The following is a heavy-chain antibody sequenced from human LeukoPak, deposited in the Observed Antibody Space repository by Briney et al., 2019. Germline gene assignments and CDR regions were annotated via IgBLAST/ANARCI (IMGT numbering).Heavy chain of an antibody. CDR3: ARTHYDYGDYEGFDY. D-gene: IGHD4-17*01. CDR2: IYNSGST. J-gene: IGHJ4*02. V-gene: IGHV4-38-2*01. Sequence: SETLSLTCAVSGYSISSGYYWGWTRRPPGKGLEGIGSIYNSGSTYYNPSLKRRVTISVDTSKNQFSLKLSSVTAADTAVYYCARTHYDYGDYEGFDYWGQGTLVTVSS. CDR1: GYSISSGYY.